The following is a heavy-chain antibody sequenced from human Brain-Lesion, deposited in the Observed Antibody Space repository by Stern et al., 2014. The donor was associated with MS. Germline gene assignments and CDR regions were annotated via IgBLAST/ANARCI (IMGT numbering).Heavy chain of an antibody. CDR3: VRSGGFGVSYLDY. J-gene: IGHJ4*02. Sequence: EVQLVESVGGLVQPGGSLRLSCAASGFTFSNYWMSWVRQTPGKGLEWVAHIMPDGSEQHHAGSRKARFTISRDNAKNSLYLHMNSLRVEDTAVYYCVRSGGFGVSYLDYWGQGTLVTGSS. D-gene: IGHD3-10*01. V-gene: IGHV3-7*01. CDR2: IMPDGSEQ. CDR1: GFTFSNYW.